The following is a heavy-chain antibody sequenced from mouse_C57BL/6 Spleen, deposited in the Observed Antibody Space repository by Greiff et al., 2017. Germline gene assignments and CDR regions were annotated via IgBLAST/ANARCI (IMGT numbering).Heavy chain of an antibody. CDR1: GYAFTNYL. V-gene: IGHV1-54*01. J-gene: IGHJ3*01. CDR2: INPGSGGT. CDR3: ARGDYYGSNPY. D-gene: IGHD1-1*01. Sequence: VQLQQSGAELVRPGTSVKVSCKASGYAFTNYLIEWVKQRPGQGLEWIGLINPGSGGTNYNGKFKGKATLTADKSSSTAYMQLSSLTSEDSAVYFCARGDYYGSNPYWGQGTLVTVSA.